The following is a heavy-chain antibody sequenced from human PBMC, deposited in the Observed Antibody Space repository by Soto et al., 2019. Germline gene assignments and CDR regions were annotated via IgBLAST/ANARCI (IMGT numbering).Heavy chain of an antibody. V-gene: IGHV3-23*01. CDR3: VTFRGRAYHSYDMDV. Sequence: DVQLLESGGGLVQRGGSLRLSCAASGFTFSTYGMTWVRQAPGKGLEWVSYGGSGGSTYYADSVKGRFTISRDNSKRTLYLQMNSLRAEDTAVYYCVTFRGRAYHSYDMDVWGNGTTVTVSS. J-gene: IGHJ6*03. CDR2: YGGSGGST. CDR1: GFTFSTYG. D-gene: IGHD3-16*01.